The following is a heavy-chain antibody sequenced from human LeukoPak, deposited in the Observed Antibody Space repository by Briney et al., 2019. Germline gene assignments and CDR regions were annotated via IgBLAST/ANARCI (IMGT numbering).Heavy chain of an antibody. CDR2: IHYSGST. CDR1: GGSLSNFY. J-gene: IGHJ6*03. CDR3: ARYSSSGPYYYYYYMDV. D-gene: IGHD6-6*01. Sequence: SETLSLTCTISGGSLSNFYWIWIRQPPGKGLEWIGYIHYSGSTYYNPSLKSRVTISVDTSKNQFSLKLSSVTAADTAVYYCARYSSSGPYYYYYYMDVWGKGTTVTVSS. V-gene: IGHV4-59*01.